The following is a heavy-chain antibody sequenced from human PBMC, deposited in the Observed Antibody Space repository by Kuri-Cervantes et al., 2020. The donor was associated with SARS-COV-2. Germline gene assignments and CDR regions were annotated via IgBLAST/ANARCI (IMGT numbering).Heavy chain of an antibody. CDR2: ISSSSSTI. Sequence: GESLKISCAASGFTFSSYSMNWVRQAPGKGLEWVSYISSSSSTIYYADSVKGRFTISRDNAKNSLYLQMNSLRAEDTAVYYCARTDQAKIRYCSGGSCPYYYYYYMDVWGKGTTVTVSS. CDR1: GFTFSSYS. D-gene: IGHD2-15*01. V-gene: IGHV3-48*01. J-gene: IGHJ6*03. CDR3: ARTDQAKIRYCSGGSCPYYYYYYMDV.